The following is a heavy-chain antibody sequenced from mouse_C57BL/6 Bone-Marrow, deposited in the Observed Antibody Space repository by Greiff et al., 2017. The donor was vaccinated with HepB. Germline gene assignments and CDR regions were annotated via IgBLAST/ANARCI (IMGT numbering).Heavy chain of an antibody. Sequence: EVQGVESGGGLVQPGGSLKLSCAASGFTFSDYYMYWVRQTPEKRLEWVAYISNGGGSTYYPDTVKGRFTISRDNAKNTLYLQMSRLKSEDTAMYYCARHSGRAMDYWGQGTSVTVSS. J-gene: IGHJ4*01. CDR2: ISNGGGST. CDR3: ARHSGRAMDY. D-gene: IGHD1-1*01. V-gene: IGHV5-12*01. CDR1: GFTFSDYY.